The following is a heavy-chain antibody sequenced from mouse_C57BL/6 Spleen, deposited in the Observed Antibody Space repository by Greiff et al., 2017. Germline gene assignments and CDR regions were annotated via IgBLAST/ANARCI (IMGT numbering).Heavy chain of an antibody. V-gene: IGHV1-54*01. CDR2: INPGSGGT. D-gene: IGHD2-12*01. Sequence: VQLQQSGAELVRPGTSVKVSCKASGYAFTNYLIEWVKQRPGQGLEWIGVINPGSGGTNYNEKFKGKATLTADKSSSTAYMQLSSLTSEDSAVYFCARVGGSYDDWFAYWGQGTLVTVSA. J-gene: IGHJ3*01. CDR3: ARVGGSYDDWFAY. CDR1: GYAFTNYL.